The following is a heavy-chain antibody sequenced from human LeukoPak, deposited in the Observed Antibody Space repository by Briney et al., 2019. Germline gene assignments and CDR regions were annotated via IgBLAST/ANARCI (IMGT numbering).Heavy chain of an antibody. J-gene: IGHJ4*02. Sequence: SETLSLTCTVSGGSISSYYWSWIRQPAGKGLEWIGRIYTSGSTNYNPSLKSRVTISVDKSKNQFSLKLSSVTAADTAVYYCAREGGFVVVTATYYFGYWGQGTLVTVSS. V-gene: IGHV4-4*07. CDR3: AREGGFVVVTATYYFGY. CDR1: GGSISSYY. CDR2: IYTSGST. D-gene: IGHD2-21*02.